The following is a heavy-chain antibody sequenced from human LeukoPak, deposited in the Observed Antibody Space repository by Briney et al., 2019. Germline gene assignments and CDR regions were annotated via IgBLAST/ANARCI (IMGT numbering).Heavy chain of an antibody. CDR1: GFTFSNYA. CDR2: FSGSGGNP. CDR3: ARDHSHYHDSSGYYYGGSFDY. J-gene: IGHJ4*02. Sequence: GGSLRLSCAASGFTFSNYAMSWVRQAPGKGLEWVSTFSGSGGNPDYADSVKGRFTISRDNSKNTLYLQMNSLKAEDTAVYYCARDHSHYHDSSGYYYGGSFDYWGQGTLVTVSS. D-gene: IGHD3-22*01. V-gene: IGHV3-23*01.